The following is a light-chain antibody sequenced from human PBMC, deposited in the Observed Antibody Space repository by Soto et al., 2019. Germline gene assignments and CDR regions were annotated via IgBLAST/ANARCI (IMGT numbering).Light chain of an antibody. J-gene: IGKJ1*01. CDR1: QSISGT. Sequence: EIVLSQSPATLSVTPGGRATLSCRASQSISGTLAWYQQKPCRAPMLLSYGASTTAAGFPARCSGSGSGTDFTLTISSLQAEDFARYYCQQYNNLPSTFGQRTKVDI. CDR2: GAS. V-gene: IGKV3-15*01. CDR3: QQYNNLPST.